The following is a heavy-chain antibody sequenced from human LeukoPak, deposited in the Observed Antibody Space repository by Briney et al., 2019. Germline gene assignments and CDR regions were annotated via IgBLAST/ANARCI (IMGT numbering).Heavy chain of an antibody. CDR2: ISSSSSYI. CDR3: AGPLEGSGGNWYFDL. D-gene: IGHD1-1*01. V-gene: IGHV3-21*01. Sequence: GGSLRLSCAASGFTFSSYSMNWVRQAPGKGLEWVSSISSSSSYIYYADSVKGRFTISRDNAKNSLYLQMNSLRAEDAAVYYCAGPLEGSGGNWYFDLWGRGTLVTVSS. CDR1: GFTFSSYS. J-gene: IGHJ2*01.